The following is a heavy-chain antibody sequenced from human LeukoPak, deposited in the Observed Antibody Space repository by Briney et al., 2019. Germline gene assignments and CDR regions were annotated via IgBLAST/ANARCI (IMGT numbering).Heavy chain of an antibody. J-gene: IGHJ4*02. CDR3: AGGNAGRYYYDSRRYFDY. Sequence: SETLSLTCAVYGGSFRGYYWSWIRQPPGKGLEWIGEINHSGSTNYNPSLKSRVTISVDTSKNQFSLKLSSVTAADTAVYYCAGGNAGRYYYDSRRYFDYWGQGTLVTVSS. V-gene: IGHV4-34*01. CDR2: INHSGST. CDR1: GGSFRGYY. D-gene: IGHD3-22*01.